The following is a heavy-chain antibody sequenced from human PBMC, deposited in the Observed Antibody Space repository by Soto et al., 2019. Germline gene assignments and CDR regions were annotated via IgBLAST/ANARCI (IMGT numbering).Heavy chain of an antibody. CDR2: ISPIFGTA. D-gene: IGHD4-17*01. V-gene: IGHV1-69*01. Sequence: QVQLVQSGAEVKKPGSSVKVSCKASGGTFSSYAISWVRQAPGQGLEWMGGISPIFGTANYAQKFHGRFTITADESTSTAYMELSSMRSEDTAVYYSARDSGGTTVAFGMDVWGQGTTVTVSS. J-gene: IGHJ6*02. CDR1: GGTFSSYA. CDR3: ARDSGGTTVAFGMDV.